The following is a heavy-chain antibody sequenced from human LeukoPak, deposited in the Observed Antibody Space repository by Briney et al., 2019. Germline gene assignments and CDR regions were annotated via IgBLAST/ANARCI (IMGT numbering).Heavy chain of an antibody. CDR3: ALSSSTSTIDAFDI. CDR2: MNPNSGNT. CDR1: GYTFTSYD. D-gene: IGHD2-2*01. V-gene: IGHV1-8*01. J-gene: IGHJ3*02. Sequence: GSSVKVSCKASGYTFTSYDINWVRQATGQGLEWMGWMNPNSGNTGYAQKFQGRVTMTRNTSISTAYMELGSLRSEDTAVYYCALSSSTSTIDAFDIWGQGTMVTVSS.